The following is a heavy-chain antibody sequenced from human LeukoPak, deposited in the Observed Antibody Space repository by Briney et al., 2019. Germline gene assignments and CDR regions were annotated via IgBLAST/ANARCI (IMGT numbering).Heavy chain of an antibody. Sequence: ASVKVSCKASGYTFTSYYTHWVRQAPGQGLEWMGIIKPSGGSTLYAQKFQGRVTATSDTSTSTVYVELSSLRSEDTAVYYCAREVPENFNFDYWGQGTLVTVSS. CDR1: GYTFTSYY. CDR3: AREVPENFNFDY. V-gene: IGHV1-46*01. J-gene: IGHJ4*02. CDR2: IKPSGGST. D-gene: IGHD2/OR15-2a*01.